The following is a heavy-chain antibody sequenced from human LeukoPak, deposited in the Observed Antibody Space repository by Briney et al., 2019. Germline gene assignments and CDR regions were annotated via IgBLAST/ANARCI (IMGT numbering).Heavy chain of an antibody. V-gene: IGHV1-69*04. Sequence: SVKVSCKASGGTFSSYAISWVRQAPGQGLEWMGRIIPILGIANYAQKFQGRVTITADKSTSTAYMELSSLRAEDTAVYYCARKMYYYDRSGSLRVSYYFDYWGQGTLVTVSS. CDR3: ARKMYYYDRSGSLRVSYYFDY. CDR1: GGTFSSYA. D-gene: IGHD3-22*01. J-gene: IGHJ4*02. CDR2: IIPILGIA.